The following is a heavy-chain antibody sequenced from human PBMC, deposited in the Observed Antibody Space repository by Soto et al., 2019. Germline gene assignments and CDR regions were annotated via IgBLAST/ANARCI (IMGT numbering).Heavy chain of an antibody. V-gene: IGHV4-34*01. CDR2: IKHSGST. CDR3: ARGDILTGYVY. CDR1: GGSSSGYY. J-gene: IGHJ4*02. D-gene: IGHD3-9*01. Sequence: SETLSLTCAVYGGSSSGYYWSWIRQPPGKGLEWIGEIKHSGSTNYNPSLKSRVTISVDTSKNQFSLKLSSVTAADTAVYYCARGDILTGYVYWSQGTLVTVS.